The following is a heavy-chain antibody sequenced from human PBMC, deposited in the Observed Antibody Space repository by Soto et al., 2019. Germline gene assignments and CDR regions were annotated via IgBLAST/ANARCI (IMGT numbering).Heavy chain of an antibody. J-gene: IGHJ4*02. CDR3: ARRKERSGPHYFDY. V-gene: IGHV1-8*01. Sequence: ASVKVSCKASGYTFTTYDISWVRQATGQGLEWMGWMNPYSGNTGYAQKFQGRVPVTRNTSISTVYMELSGLRPDDTAVYYCARRKERSGPHYFDYWGQGSQVTVS. CDR2: MNPYSGNT. D-gene: IGHD6-25*01. CDR1: GYTFTTYD.